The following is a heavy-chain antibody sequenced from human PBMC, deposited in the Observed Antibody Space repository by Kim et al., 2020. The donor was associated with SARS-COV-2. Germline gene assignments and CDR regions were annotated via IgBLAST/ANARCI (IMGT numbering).Heavy chain of an antibody. J-gene: IGHJ6*02. CDR3: TTDHKVGSGYYYYGMDV. Sequence: GKCRFTISRDDSKNTLYLQMNSLKTEDTAVYYCTTDHKVGSGYYYYGMDVWGQGTTVTVSS. D-gene: IGHD6-25*01. V-gene: IGHV3-15*01.